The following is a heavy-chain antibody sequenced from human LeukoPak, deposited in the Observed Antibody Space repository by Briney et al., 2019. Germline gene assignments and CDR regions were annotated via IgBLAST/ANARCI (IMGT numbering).Heavy chain of an antibody. V-gene: IGHV1-8*01. Sequence: EASVKVSCKASGYTFTSYDINWVRQATGQGLEWMGWMNPNSGNTGYAQKFQGRVTMTRNTSISTAYMELSSLRSEDTAVYYCARALSVLRYFDWLSNPRYYFDYWGQGTLVTVSS. J-gene: IGHJ4*02. CDR2: MNPNSGNT. D-gene: IGHD3-9*01. CDR3: ARALSVLRYFDWLSNPRYYFDY. CDR1: GYTFTSYD.